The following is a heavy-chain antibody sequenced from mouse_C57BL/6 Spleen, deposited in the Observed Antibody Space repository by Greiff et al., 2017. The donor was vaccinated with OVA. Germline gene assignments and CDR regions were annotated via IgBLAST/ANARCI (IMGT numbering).Heavy chain of an antibody. Sequence: VQLQQSGAELVKPGASVKISCKASGYAFSSYWMNWVKQRPGKGLEWIGQIYPGDGDTNYNGKFKGKATLTADKSSSTAYMQLSSLTSEDSAVYFCARDDSNYYAMDYWGQGTSVTVSS. J-gene: IGHJ4*01. D-gene: IGHD2-5*01. CDR2: IYPGDGDT. CDR3: ARDDSNYYAMDY. CDR1: GYAFSSYW. V-gene: IGHV1-80*01.